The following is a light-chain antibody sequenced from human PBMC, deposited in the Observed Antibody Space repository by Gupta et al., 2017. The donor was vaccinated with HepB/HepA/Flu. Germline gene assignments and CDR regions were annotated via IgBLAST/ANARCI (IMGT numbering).Light chain of an antibody. J-gene: IGLJ2*01. V-gene: IGLV2-8*01. CDR1: SSDVGGYNY. CDR2: EVS. CDR3: SSYAGSNNVI. Sequence: QSALTQPLSASGPPGQSVTISCIGTSSDVGGYNYVSWYQQHPGKAPKLMTYEVSNRPSGVPERFSCSKSGNTASLTVSGLQAEDEADYCCSSYAGSNNVIFGGGTKLTVL.